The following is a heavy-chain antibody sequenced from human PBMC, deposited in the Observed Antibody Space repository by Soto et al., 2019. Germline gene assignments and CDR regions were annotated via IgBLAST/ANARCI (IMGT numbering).Heavy chain of an antibody. CDR1: GGTFSSYA. J-gene: IGHJ4*02. CDR3: ARDIRLAPAGYDSSGYYYGY. V-gene: IGHV1-69*06. CDR2: IIPIFGTA. D-gene: IGHD3-22*01. Sequence: GASVKVSCKASGGTFSSYAISWVRQAPGQGLEWMGGIIPIFGTANYAQKFQGRVTITADKSTSTAYMELSSLRSEDTAVYYCARDIRLAPAGYDSSGYYYGYWGQGTLVTVSS.